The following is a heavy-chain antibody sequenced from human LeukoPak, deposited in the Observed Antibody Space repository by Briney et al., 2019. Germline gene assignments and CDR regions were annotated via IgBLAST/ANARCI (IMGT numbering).Heavy chain of an antibody. CDR3: ARESLRFLEWS. V-gene: IGHV4-39*07. CDR1: GGSISSSSYY. D-gene: IGHD3-3*01. Sequence: SDTLSLTCTVSGGSISSSSYYWAWIRRPPGKGLEWIGSIYYSGSTYYSPTLKSRVTISVDTSKDQFSLKLSSVTAADPAVYYCARESLRFLEWSWGQGTLVTVSS. J-gene: IGHJ5*02. CDR2: IYYSGST.